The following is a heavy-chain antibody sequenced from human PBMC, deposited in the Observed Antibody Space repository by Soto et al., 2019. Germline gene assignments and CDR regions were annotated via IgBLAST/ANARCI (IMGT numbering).Heavy chain of an antibody. D-gene: IGHD1-26*01. CDR2: ISTSGSST. J-gene: IGHJ6*03. V-gene: IGHV3-11*01. Sequence: GGSMRHSCAASGLSFNDYYMSWIRQDPGKGLEWVSLISTSGSSTDYADSVKGRFTISRDNAKNSLSLQMNSLRAEDTAVYYCANLAKNYYHYMDVWGKGTTVTVSS. CDR3: ANLAKNYYHYMDV. CDR1: GLSFNDYY.